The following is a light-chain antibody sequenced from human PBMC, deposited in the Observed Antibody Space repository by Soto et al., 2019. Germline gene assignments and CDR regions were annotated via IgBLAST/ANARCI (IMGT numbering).Light chain of an antibody. Sequence: EIVMTQSPATLSVSPGERATLSCRASQSVSSNLAWYEQKPGQAPRLLIYGASTRATGIPARFSGSGSGTEFTLTISSLQSEDSAVYYCQQYNNWPPYTFGLGTKLEIK. J-gene: IGKJ2*01. CDR3: QQYNNWPPYT. CDR2: GAS. V-gene: IGKV3-15*01. CDR1: QSVSSN.